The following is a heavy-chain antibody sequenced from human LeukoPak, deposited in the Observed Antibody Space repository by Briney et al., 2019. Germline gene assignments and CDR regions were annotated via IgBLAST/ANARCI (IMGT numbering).Heavy chain of an antibody. CDR1: GFTFSSYW. Sequence: GDSLRLSCAASGFTFSSYWMHWVRQAPGKGLEWVSRITAGGSGAQYADSVRGRFIISRDNAKNTLYPQMNSLRAEDTAVCYCARLELGGFDYWGQGTLVTVSS. CDR3: ARLELGGFDY. J-gene: IGHJ4*02. V-gene: IGHV3-74*03. CDR2: ITAGGSGA. D-gene: IGHD5-24*01.